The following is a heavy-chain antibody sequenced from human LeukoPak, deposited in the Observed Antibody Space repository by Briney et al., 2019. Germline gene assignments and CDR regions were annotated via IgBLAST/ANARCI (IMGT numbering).Heavy chain of an antibody. CDR3: ARGRSGYSYGPRFDY. Sequence: SETLSLTCADYGGSFSGYYWSWIRQPPGKGLEWIGEINHSGSTNYNPSLKSRVTISVDTSKNQFSLKLSSVTAADTAVYYCARGRSGYSYGPRFDYWGQGTLVTVSS. D-gene: IGHD5-18*01. CDR2: INHSGST. V-gene: IGHV4-34*01. J-gene: IGHJ4*02. CDR1: GGSFSGYY.